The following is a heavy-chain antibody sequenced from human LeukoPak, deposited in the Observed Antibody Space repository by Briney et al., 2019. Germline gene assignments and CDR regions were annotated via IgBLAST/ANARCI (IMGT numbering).Heavy chain of an antibody. CDR3: AKTTMTGLDAFDI. Sequence: PSETLSLTCTVSGGSVNSSSYYWSWIRQPPGTGLEWIGYIYYTGTTNYNPSLKSRVTISVDTSKNQFSLKLTSVTAADTAVYYCAKTTMTGLDAFDIWGQGTMVTVSS. CDR2: IYYTGTT. D-gene: IGHD3-9*01. CDR1: GGSVNSSSYY. V-gene: IGHV4-61*01. J-gene: IGHJ3*02.